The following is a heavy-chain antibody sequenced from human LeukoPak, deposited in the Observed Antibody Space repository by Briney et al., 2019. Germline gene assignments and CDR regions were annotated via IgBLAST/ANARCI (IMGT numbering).Heavy chain of an antibody. CDR1: GGSFSGYY. D-gene: IGHD4-17*01. CDR3: ASSTVYYYYYMDV. V-gene: IGHV4-34*01. Sequence: SETLSFTCAVYGGSFSGYYWSWIRQPPGKGLEWIGEINHSGSTNYNPSLKSRVTISVDTSKNQFSLKLSSVTAADTAVYYCASSTVYYYYYMDVWGKGTTVTISS. J-gene: IGHJ6*03. CDR2: INHSGST.